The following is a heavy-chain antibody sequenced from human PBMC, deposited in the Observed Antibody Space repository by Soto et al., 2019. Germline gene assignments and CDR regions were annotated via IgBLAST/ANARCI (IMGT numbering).Heavy chain of an antibody. V-gene: IGHV3-7*03. CDR3: TTLSWDASDWH. J-gene: IGHJ4*02. CDR1: GFTLSSYW. D-gene: IGHD6-19*01. Sequence: GGSLRLSCEASGFTLSSYWMSWIRQAPGKGLEWVANTRQDGGQSYLVDSVKGRFTISRDNAKNSLFLQMNSLRADDTAVYYCTTLSWDASDWHWGLGALVTVSS. CDR2: TRQDGGQS.